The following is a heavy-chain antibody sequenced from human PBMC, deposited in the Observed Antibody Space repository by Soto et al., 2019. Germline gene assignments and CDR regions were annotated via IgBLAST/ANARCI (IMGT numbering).Heavy chain of an antibody. CDR3: ASLKQLVRHYYYYYGMDV. J-gene: IGHJ6*02. CDR2: INNSGST. CDR1: GGSFSGYY. Sequence: QVQLQQWGAGLLKPSETLSLTCAVYGGSFSGYYWSWIRQPPGKGLEWIGEINNSGSTNYNPSLKSRVTISVDTSKNQFSLKLSSVTAAATAVYYSASLKQLVRHYYYYYGMDVWGQGTTVTESS. D-gene: IGHD6-6*01. V-gene: IGHV4-34*01.